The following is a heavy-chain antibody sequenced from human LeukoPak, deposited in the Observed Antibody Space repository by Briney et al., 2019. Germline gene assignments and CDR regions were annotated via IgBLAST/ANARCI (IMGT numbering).Heavy chain of an antibody. CDR3: ARIEDYGGNSVNY. CDR1: GGSISSGGYY. J-gene: IGHJ4*02. CDR2: IYYSGST. V-gene: IGHV4-31*03. Sequence: SETLSLTCTVSGGSISSGGYYWSWIRQHPGKGLEWIGYIYYSGSTYYNPSLKSRVTISVDTSKNQFSLRLSSVTAADTAVYYCARIEDYGGNSVNYWGQGTLVTVSS. D-gene: IGHD4-23*01.